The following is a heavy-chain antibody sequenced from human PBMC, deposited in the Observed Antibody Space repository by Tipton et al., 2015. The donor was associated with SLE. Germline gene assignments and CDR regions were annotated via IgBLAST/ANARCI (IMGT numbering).Heavy chain of an antibody. CDR3: ARFHLKSYYEFDS. J-gene: IGHJ5*01. Sequence: TLSLTCTVSGDPITSSSYYWGWIRQPPGKGLEWIGSIYYSANTYYNPSLKSRVTISVDTSRNQFSLKLSSVTAADTAVYFCARFHLKSYYEFDSWGQGTLVTVS. D-gene: IGHD1-26*01. CDR1: GDPITSSSYY. V-gene: IGHV4-39*07. CDR2: IYYSANT.